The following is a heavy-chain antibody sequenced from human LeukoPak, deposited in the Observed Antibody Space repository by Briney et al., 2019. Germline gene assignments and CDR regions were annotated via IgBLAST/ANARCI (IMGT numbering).Heavy chain of an antibody. D-gene: IGHD1-26*01. J-gene: IGHJ4*02. V-gene: IGHV3-74*01. Sequence: PGGSLRLSCAASRFTFSTSWMHWVRQAPGKGLVWVSRINSDGSRTDHADSVKGRFTISRDNAKNTLYLQMNSLRAEDTAVYYCGRALGSPLDYWGQGTLVIVSS. CDR1: RFTFSTSW. CDR2: INSDGSRT. CDR3: GRALGSPLDY.